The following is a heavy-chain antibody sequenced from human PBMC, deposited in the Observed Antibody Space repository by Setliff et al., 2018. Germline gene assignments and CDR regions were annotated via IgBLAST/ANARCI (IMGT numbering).Heavy chain of an antibody. Sequence: SLTCTVSGGSISSGGYYWSWIRQHPGMGLEWIGYIYYSGSTYHNPSLKTLVTISVDTSKNQFSLKLSSVTAADTAVYYCARCSGSYDAFDIWGQGTMVTVSS. V-gene: IGHV4-31*01. J-gene: IGHJ3*02. CDR3: ARCSGSYDAFDI. D-gene: IGHD1-26*01. CDR2: IYYSGST. CDR1: GGSISSGGYY.